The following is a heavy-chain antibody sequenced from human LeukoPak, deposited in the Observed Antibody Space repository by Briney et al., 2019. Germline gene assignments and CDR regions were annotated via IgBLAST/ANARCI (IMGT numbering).Heavy chain of an antibody. J-gene: IGHJ4*02. CDR1: GDSVSSKSAA. Sequence: SQTLSLTCAISGDSVSSKSAAWNWIRQSPSRGLEWLGRTYYRSKWSSGYAESVKSRLTVSPDTSKNQFSLQLRSVTPEDTAVYYCARVMDIVVVVAANDYWGQGTLVTVSS. CDR3: ARVMDIVVVVAANDY. CDR2: TYYRSKWSS. V-gene: IGHV6-1*01. D-gene: IGHD2-15*01.